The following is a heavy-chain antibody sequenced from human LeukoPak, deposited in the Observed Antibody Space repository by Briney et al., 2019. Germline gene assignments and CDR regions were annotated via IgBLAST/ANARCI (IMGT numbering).Heavy chain of an antibody. Sequence: SETLSLTCHVSGRSIVSYYWNWVRQPPGNLLEWIGYISHSGSTRSNPSLKSRVAISADTSKNQFSLNLTSVTAADTAMYYCATKAWGSGTFDIWGRGTKVTVSS. J-gene: IGHJ3*02. CDR2: ISHSGST. D-gene: IGHD7-27*01. V-gene: IGHV4-59*01. CDR1: GRSIVSYY. CDR3: ATKAWGSGTFDI.